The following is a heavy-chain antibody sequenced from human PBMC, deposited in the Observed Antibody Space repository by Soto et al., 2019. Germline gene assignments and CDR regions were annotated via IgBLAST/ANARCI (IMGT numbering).Heavy chain of an antibody. CDR3: ARTRGYYDSSGLDY. CDR1: GFTFSDYY. Sequence: GGSLRLSCAASGFTFSDYYMSWIRQAPGKGLEWISYISAGGGSTIYYADSVKGRFTISRDNARNSLYLRMNSLRGEDTAVYYCARTRGYYDSSGLDYWGQGALVTVSS. V-gene: IGHV3-11*01. J-gene: IGHJ4*02. D-gene: IGHD3-22*01. CDR2: ISAGGGSTI.